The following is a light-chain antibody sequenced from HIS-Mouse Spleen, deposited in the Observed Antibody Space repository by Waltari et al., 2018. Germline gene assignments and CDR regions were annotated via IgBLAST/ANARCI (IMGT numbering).Light chain of an antibody. CDR1: QSVLYSSNNKNY. CDR3: QQYYSTLTLT. V-gene: IGKV4-1*01. J-gene: IGKJ4*01. Sequence: DIVMTQSPDSLAVSLGERATINCKSSQSVLYSSNNKNYLAWYQQKPGQPPKLLIYWAFTRESGVPDRFSGSGSGTDFTLTISSLQAEDVAVYYCQQYYSTLTLTFGGGTKVEIK. CDR2: WAF.